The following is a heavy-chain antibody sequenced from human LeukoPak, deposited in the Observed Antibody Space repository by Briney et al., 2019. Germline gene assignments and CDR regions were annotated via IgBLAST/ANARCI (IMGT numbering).Heavy chain of an antibody. V-gene: IGHV3-21*01. CDR1: GFTFSGFW. J-gene: IGHJ4*02. CDR2: ISSSSSYI. D-gene: IGHD6-13*01. Sequence: GGSLRLSCAVSGFTFSGFWMSWSRQAPGKGLEWVSSISSSSSYIYYADSVKGRFTISRDNAKNSLYLQMNSLRAEDTAVYYCVGIAAADTDYWGQGTLVTVSS. CDR3: VGIAAADTDY.